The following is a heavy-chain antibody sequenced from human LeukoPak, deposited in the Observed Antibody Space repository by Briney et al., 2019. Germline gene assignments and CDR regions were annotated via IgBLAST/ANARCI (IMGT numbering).Heavy chain of an antibody. D-gene: IGHD1-26*01. CDR1: GFTFSSYG. J-gene: IGHJ6*02. V-gene: IGHV3-33*01. CDR3: ARGWELLYWYGMDV. CDR2: IWYDGSNK. Sequence: GGSLRLSCAASGFTFSSYGMHWVRQAPGKGLEWVAVIWYDGSNKYYADSVKGRFTISRDNSKNTPYLQMNSLRAEDTAVYYCARGWELLYWYGMDVWGQGTTVTVSS.